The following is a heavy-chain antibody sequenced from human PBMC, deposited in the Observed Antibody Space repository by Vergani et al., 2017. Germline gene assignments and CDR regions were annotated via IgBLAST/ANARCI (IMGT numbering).Heavy chain of an antibody. CDR2: ISSSSSYI. J-gene: IGHJ4*02. Sequence: VQLVESGGGLVKPGGSLRLSCAASGFTFSSYSMNWVRQAPGKGLEWVSSISSSSSYIYYADSVKGRFTISRDNAKNSLYLQMNSLRAEDTAVYYCARDGVGYVVIVATIGLDYWGQGTLVTVSS. CDR3: ARDGVGYVVIVATIGLDY. D-gene: IGHD5-12*01. CDR1: GFTFSSYS. V-gene: IGHV3-21*01.